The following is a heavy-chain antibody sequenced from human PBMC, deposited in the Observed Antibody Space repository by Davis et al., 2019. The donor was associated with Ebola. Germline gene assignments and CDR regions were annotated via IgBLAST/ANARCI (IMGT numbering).Heavy chain of an antibody. V-gene: IGHV1-3*01. Sequence: ASVKVSCKASGYIFTSYAMHWVRQAPGQRLEWMGWINAGNGDTKYSQKFRGRVTITRDTSASTAYMELSSLRSEDTAVYYCARDRGIAARLHWFDPWGQGTLVSVSS. CDR3: ARDRGIAARLHWFDP. J-gene: IGHJ5*02. D-gene: IGHD6-6*01. CDR1: GYIFTSYA. CDR2: INAGNGDT.